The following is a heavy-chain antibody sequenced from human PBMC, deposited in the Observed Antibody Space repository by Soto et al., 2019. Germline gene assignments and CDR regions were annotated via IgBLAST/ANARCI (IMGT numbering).Heavy chain of an antibody. J-gene: IGHJ5*02. V-gene: IGHV3-9*01. CDR3: ARGRGALTVVSNWFDP. D-gene: IGHD2-15*01. CDR2: INWNGGIT. Sequence: SLRLSCEGFGFNFEDYAIHCVRQSPLKGREWVSGINWNGGITGYADSVKGRFTVSRDNANNSLHLEMSSLKTEDTALYYCARGRGALTVVSNWFDPWGQGTLVTVSS. CDR1: GFNFEDYA.